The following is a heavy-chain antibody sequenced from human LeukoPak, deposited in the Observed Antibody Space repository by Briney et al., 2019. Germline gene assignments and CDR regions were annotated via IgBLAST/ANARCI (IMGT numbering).Heavy chain of an antibody. D-gene: IGHD5-18*01. CDR2: ISYDGSNK. CDR1: GFTFSSYA. V-gene: IGHV3-30-3*01. Sequence: PGGSLRLSCAASGFTFSSYAMHWVRQAPGKGLEWVAVISYDGSNKYYADSVKGRFTISRDNSKNTLYLQMNSLRAEDTDVYYCARDPGPRGYRYGPWDYWGQGTLVTVSS. J-gene: IGHJ4*02. CDR3: ARDPGPRGYRYGPWDY.